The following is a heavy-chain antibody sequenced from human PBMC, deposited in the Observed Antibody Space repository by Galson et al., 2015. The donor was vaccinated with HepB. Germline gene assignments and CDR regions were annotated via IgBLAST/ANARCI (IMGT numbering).Heavy chain of an antibody. CDR1: GFTFSSYA. Sequence: LRLSCAASGFTFSSYAMSWVRQAPGKGLEWVSAISGSGGSTYYADSVKGRFTISRDNSKNTLYLQMNSLRAEDTAVYYCAKGPRNCSSTSCYFPDYWGQGTLVTVSS. D-gene: IGHD2-2*01. CDR3: AKGPRNCSSTSCYFPDY. V-gene: IGHV3-23*01. J-gene: IGHJ4*02. CDR2: ISGSGGST.